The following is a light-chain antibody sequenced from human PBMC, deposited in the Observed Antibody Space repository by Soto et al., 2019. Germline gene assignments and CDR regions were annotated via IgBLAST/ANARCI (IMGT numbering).Light chain of an antibody. CDR2: DGT. Sequence: QSALTPPTSVSGSPGQSITISCTATRRGVGASFSVSWYQQHPNTAPKLLIYDGTDRPSGVSRRFSGSRSGNTASLTISGLQAEDEAHYYCSSYTPSITLLFGGGTKLTVL. CDR3: SSYTPSITLL. V-gene: IGLV2-14*03. J-gene: IGLJ2*01. CDR1: RRGVGASFS.